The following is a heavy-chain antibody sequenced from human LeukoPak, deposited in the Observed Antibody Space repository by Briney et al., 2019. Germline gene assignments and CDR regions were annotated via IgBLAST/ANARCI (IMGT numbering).Heavy chain of an antibody. V-gene: IGHV3-13*01. Sequence: GGSLRLSCAASGFTFIDYDMHWVRQATGKGLEWGSAIGTDGDTYYTGSVKGRFTISRENAKNSLYLQMNSLRAGDTAVYYCARVAKERVGGVYYFDYWGQGTLVTVSS. CDR2: IGTDGDT. CDR1: GFTFIDYD. D-gene: IGHD1-1*01. J-gene: IGHJ4*02. CDR3: ARVAKERVGGVYYFDY.